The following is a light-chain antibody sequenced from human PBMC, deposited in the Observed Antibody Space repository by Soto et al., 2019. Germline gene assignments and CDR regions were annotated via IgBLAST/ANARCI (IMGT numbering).Light chain of an antibody. V-gene: IGKV1-39*01. J-gene: IGKJ4*01. Sequence: DIQMTQSPSSLFASVGDSVTITCRASQTITTYLNWYRQKPGKAPKLLIYAASSLQSGVPSRFSGSGSETEFTLTISSLQPEDFATYFCQQIYSAPLTFGGGTKVDNK. CDR1: QTITTY. CDR3: QQIYSAPLT. CDR2: AAS.